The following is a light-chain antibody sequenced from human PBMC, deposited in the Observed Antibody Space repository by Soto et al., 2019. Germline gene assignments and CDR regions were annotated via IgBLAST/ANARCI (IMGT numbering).Light chain of an antibody. V-gene: IGKV3-15*01. J-gene: IGKJ2*03. CDR3: QEYNHWAPVHS. Sequence: EIVMTQSPATLSVSPGERATLSCRASESVSSNFSWYQQTPGQAPRLLIYGASTRATGIPARFSGSGSGTECTHTISSLQSEDFAVYYFQEYNHWAPVHSFGQGTKLEI. CDR1: ESVSSN. CDR2: GAS.